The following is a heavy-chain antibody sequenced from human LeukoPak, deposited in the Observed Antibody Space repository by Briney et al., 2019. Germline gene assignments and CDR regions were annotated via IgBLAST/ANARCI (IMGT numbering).Heavy chain of an antibody. V-gene: IGHV1-2*02. CDR1: GYTFTGYY. J-gene: IGHJ6*02. D-gene: IGHD1-7*01. CDR2: INPNSGGT. Sequence: ASVKVSCKASGYTFTGYYMHWVRQAPGQGLEWMGWINPNSGGTNYAQKFQGRVTMTRDTSISTAYMELSRLRSDDTAVYYCVIADPGQWLELGYYYGMDVWGQGTTVTVSS. CDR3: VIADPGQWLELGYYYGMDV.